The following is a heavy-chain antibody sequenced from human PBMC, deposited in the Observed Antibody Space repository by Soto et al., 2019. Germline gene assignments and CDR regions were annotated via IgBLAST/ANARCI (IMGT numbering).Heavy chain of an antibody. CDR2: FRSGGGS. V-gene: IGHV4-59*08. D-gene: IGHD3-16*01. CDR1: GDSISTYN. Sequence: QVQLQESGPGLVKPSETLSLTCTVSGDSISTYNLAWIRQPPGKGLEWFGYFRSGGGSSYNPSRKSRVVISADASMMQFSRRRSPVTASDTAVYYCVRQGMGVLHGLVDVWGRGTTVPVSS. CDR3: VRQGMGVLHGLVDV. J-gene: IGHJ6*02.